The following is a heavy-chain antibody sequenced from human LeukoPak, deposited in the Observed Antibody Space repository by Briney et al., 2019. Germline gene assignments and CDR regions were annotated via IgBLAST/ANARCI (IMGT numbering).Heavy chain of an antibody. CDR1: AFTFSGYG. CDR3: ARGAYYYDSADVLDV. V-gene: IGHV3-30*02. D-gene: IGHD3-22*01. J-gene: IGHJ3*01. Sequence: GGSLRLSCVASAFTFSGYGMYWVRQAPGKGLEWVAFIRYDGGNKYYAGSVKGRFTISRDNSKNTLYLQMNSLRAEDTAVYYCARGAYYYDSADVLDVWGQGTMVTVSS. CDR2: IRYDGGNK.